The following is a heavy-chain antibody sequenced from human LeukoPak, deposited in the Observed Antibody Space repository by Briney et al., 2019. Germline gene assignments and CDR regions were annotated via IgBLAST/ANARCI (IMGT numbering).Heavy chain of an antibody. Sequence: PGRSLRLSCAASGFTFSSYGMHWARQAPGKGLEWVAVIWYDGSNKYCADSVKGRFTISRDNSKNTLYLQMNSLRAEDTAVYYCARAGPETYYYGMDVWGQGTTVTVSS. V-gene: IGHV3-33*01. CDR1: GFTFSSYG. CDR2: IWYDGSNK. J-gene: IGHJ6*02. CDR3: ARAGPETYYYGMDV.